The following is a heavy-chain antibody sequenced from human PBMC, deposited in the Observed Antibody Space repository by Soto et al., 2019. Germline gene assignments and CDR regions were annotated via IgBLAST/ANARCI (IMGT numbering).Heavy chain of an antibody. CDR3: AKDRLAGNFDY. V-gene: IGHV3-23*01. J-gene: IGHJ4*02. Sequence: GGSLRLSCAASGFTFSSYAMSWVRQAPGKGLEWVSTISATGGSTYYADSVKGRFTISRDNSKNTLYLQMNGLRVEDTAVYYCAKDRLAGNFDYWGQGTQVTVSS. CDR1: GFTFSSYA. CDR2: ISATGGST.